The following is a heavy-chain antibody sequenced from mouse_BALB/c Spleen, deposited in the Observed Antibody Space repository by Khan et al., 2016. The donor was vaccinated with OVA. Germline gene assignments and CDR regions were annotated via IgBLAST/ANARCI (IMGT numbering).Heavy chain of an antibody. CDR2: INPSTAYT. Sequence: VQLQQSGAELAKPGASVKMSCKASGYTFINYWILWVKQRPGQGLEWIGYINPSTAYTEYNQNFKDKATLTADKSSRTAYMQLSSLTSEDSAVYYCARRGLRWDFYYWGQGTTLTVSS. CDR3: ARRGLRWDFYY. J-gene: IGHJ2*01. V-gene: IGHV1-4*01. D-gene: IGHD1-1*01. CDR1: GYTFINYW.